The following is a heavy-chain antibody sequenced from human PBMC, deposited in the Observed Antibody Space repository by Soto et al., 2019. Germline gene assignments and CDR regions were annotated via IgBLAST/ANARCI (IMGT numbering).Heavy chain of an antibody. CDR2: INHSGST. CDR1: GGSFSGYY. V-gene: IGHV4-34*01. CDR3: ARGRSFGY. J-gene: IGHJ4*02. Sequence: QVQLQQWGAGLLKPSETLSLTCAVYGGSFSGYYWSWIRQPPGKGLEWIGEINHSGSTNYNPSLKSRVTISVDTSKNQFSLKLSSVTAADTAVYYCARGRSFGYWGQGTLVTVSS.